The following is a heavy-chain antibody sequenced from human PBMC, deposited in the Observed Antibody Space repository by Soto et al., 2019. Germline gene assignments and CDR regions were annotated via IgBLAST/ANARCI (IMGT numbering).Heavy chain of an antibody. V-gene: IGHV1-2*02. J-gene: IGHJ6*02. CDR2: INPNSGGT. Sequence: ASVKVSCKASGYTFTGYYMHWVRQAPGQGLEWMGWINPNSGGTNYAQKFQGRVTMTRDTSISTAYMELSRLRSDDTAVYYCARDLGYNYGVYYGMDVWGQGTTVTVSS. D-gene: IGHD5-18*01. CDR1: GYTFTGYY. CDR3: ARDLGYNYGVYYGMDV.